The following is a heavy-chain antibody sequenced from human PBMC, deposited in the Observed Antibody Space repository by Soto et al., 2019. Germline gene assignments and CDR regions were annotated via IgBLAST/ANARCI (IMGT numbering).Heavy chain of an antibody. CDR1: GGSISSSSYY. V-gene: IGHV4-39*01. CDR2: IYYSGST. J-gene: IGHJ5*02. Sequence: SETLSLTCTVSGGSISSSSYYWGWIRQPPGKGLEWIGSIYYSGSTYYNPSLKSRVTISVDTSKNQFSLKLSSVTAADTAVYYYARQSVVGGYWSGGSCYSPLDWFDPWGQGNLVTVSS. CDR3: ARQSVVGGYWSGGSCYSPLDWFDP. D-gene: IGHD2-15*01.